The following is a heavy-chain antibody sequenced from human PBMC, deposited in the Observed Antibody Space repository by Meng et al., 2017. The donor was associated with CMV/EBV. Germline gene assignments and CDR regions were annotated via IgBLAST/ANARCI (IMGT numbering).Heavy chain of an antibody. CDR1: SYW. D-gene: IGHD2-21*02. CDR2: IYPGDSDN. J-gene: IGHJ3*02. V-gene: IGHV5-51*01. Sequence: SYWIGWVRQMPGKGLEWMGMIYPGDSDNRYSPSFQGKVTISADKSISTAYLQWSSLKASDTAMYYCARHWGTYCGGDCYLNAFDIWGQGTMVTVSS. CDR3: ARHWGTYCGGDCYLNAFDI.